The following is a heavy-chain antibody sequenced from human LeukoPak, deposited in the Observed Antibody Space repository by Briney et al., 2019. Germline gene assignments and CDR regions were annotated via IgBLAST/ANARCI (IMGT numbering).Heavy chain of an antibody. CDR2: IYSGGST. Sequence: GGSLRLSCAASGFTVSSNYMSWVRQAPGKGLEWVSVIYSGGSTYYVDSVKGRFTISRDNSKNTLYLQMNSLRAEDTAVYYCARDGGSSWYESSRLAYYYGMDVWGQGTTVTVSS. D-gene: IGHD6-13*01. CDR3: ARDGGSSWYESSRLAYYYGMDV. J-gene: IGHJ6*02. CDR1: GFTVSSNY. V-gene: IGHV3-53*01.